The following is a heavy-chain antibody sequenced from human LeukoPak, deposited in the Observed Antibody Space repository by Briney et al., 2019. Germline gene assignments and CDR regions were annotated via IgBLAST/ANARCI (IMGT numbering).Heavy chain of an antibody. J-gene: IGHJ3*02. D-gene: IGHD3-16*02. Sequence: GGSLRLSCAASGFTVSSNYMSWVRQAPGKGLEWVSVIYSGGSTYYADSVKGRFTISRDNSKNTLYLQMNSLRAEDTAVYYCARDQAYDYVWGSYRFDAFDIWGQGTMVTVSS. CDR2: IYSGGST. CDR3: ARDQAYDYVWGSYRFDAFDI. V-gene: IGHV3-53*05. CDR1: GFTVSSNY.